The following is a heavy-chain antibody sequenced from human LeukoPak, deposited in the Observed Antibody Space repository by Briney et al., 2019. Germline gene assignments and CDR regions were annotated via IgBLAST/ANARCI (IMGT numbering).Heavy chain of an antibody. J-gene: IGHJ4*02. D-gene: IGHD3-22*01. CDR1: GGSISSYY. Sequence: PSETLSLTCTVSGGSISSYYWSWIRQPPGKGLEWIGYIYHSGTTNYNPSLKSRVTISVDTSKSQFSLKLSSVTAADTAVYYCASRRGYYDSSGPARYWGQGTLVTVSS. CDR3: ASRRGYYDSSGPARY. V-gene: IGHV4-59*12. CDR2: IYHSGTT.